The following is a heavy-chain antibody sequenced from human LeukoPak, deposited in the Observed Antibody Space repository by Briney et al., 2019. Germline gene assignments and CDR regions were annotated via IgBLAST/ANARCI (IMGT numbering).Heavy chain of an antibody. J-gene: IGHJ6*03. CDR3: AKRRGLELTYYYYMDV. CDR1: GFTFSSYA. D-gene: IGHD1-7*01. CDR2: ISGSGSST. V-gene: IGHV3-23*01. Sequence: GGSLRLSCAASGFTFSSYAMSWVRQAPGKGLEWVSAISGSGSSTYYADSAKGRFTISRDNSKNTLYLQMNSLRAEDTAVYYCAKRRGLELTYYYYMDVWGKGTTVTVSS.